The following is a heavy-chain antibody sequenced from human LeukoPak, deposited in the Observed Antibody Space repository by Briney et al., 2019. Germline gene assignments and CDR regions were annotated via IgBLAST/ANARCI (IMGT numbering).Heavy chain of an antibody. V-gene: IGHV4-34*01. Sequence: PSETLSLTCAVYGGSFSGYYWSWIRQPPGKGLEWLGEINHSGSTNYNPSLKSRVTISVDTSKNQFSLKLSSVTAADTAVYYCARGRELWLLSYWGQGTLVTVSS. CDR1: GGSFSGYY. CDR3: ARGRELWLLSY. J-gene: IGHJ4*02. D-gene: IGHD5-18*01. CDR2: INHSGST.